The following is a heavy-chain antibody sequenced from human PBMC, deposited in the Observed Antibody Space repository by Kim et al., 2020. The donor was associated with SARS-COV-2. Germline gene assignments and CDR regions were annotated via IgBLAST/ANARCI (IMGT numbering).Heavy chain of an antibody. CDR2: IWYDGSNK. CDR3: AKDAGEPGSSWFYYYYGMDV. J-gene: IGHJ6*02. V-gene: IGHV3-33*06. CDR1: GFTFSSYG. D-gene: IGHD6-13*01. Sequence: GGSLRLSCAASGFTFSSYGMHWVRQAPGKGLEWVAVIWYDGSNKYYADSVKGRFTISRDNSKNTLYLQMNSLRAEDTAVYYCAKDAGEPGSSWFYYYYGMDVWGQGTTVTVSS.